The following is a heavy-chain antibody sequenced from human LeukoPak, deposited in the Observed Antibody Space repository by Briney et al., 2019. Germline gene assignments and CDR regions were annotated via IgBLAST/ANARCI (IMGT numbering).Heavy chain of an antibody. CDR2: MAGSGTT. Sequence: PGGSLRLSCAASGVTLSTRGMSWVRQAPGKGLEWISGMAGSGTTYYADSVRGRFTLSRDNSKNTLFLQMKSLRVDDAAIYYCARDICRSDCTGVSCHDYFDLWGQGTQVTVSS. V-gene: IGHV3-23*01. J-gene: IGHJ4*02. D-gene: IGHD2-15*01. CDR1: GVTLSTRG. CDR3: ARDICRSDCTGVSCHDYFDL.